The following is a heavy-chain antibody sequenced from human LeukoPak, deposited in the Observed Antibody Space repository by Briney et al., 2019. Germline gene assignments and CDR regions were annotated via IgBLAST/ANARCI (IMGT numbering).Heavy chain of an antibody. J-gene: IGHJ4*02. CDR2: ISYDGSNK. V-gene: IGHV3-30-3*02. CDR3: AKDRGYTLLYYFSY. CDR1: GFTFSSYA. D-gene: IGHD1-1*01. Sequence: GGSLRLSCAASGFTFSSYAMHWVRQAPGKGLEWVAVISYDGSNKYYADSVEGRFTISRDNSKNTLYLQMNSLRAEDTAIYYCAKDRGYTLLYYFSYWGQGALVTVSS.